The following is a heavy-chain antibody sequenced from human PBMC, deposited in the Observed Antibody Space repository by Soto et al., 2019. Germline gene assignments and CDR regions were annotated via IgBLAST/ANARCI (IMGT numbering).Heavy chain of an antibody. J-gene: IGHJ4*02. CDR1: GYTFTNYG. CDR2: ISTDNGNT. D-gene: IGHD6-6*01. CDR3: ARGRLVRGGDS. Sequence: QVQLVQSGAEVKKPGASVTVSCKASGYTFTNYGITWVRQAPGQGLEWRGWISTDNGNTNYAQKLQGRVTMTTDTSTSTAYMELRSLRSDDTAFYYCARGRLVRGGDSWGQGTLVTVSS. V-gene: IGHV1-18*01.